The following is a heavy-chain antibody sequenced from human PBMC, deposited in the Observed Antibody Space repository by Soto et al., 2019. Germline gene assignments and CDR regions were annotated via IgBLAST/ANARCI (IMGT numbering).Heavy chain of an antibody. CDR1: EFTFSSYG. V-gene: IGHV3-30*03. Sequence: QVQLVESGGGVVQPGRSLRLSCAASEFTFSSYGRHWVRQAPGKGREWVAVISKDGNVKYYAESVKGRFTISRDNSKNTLYLQMNILGAEDTAAYYCTGEVASGYWGQGTLVTVSS. D-gene: IGHD2-8*02. J-gene: IGHJ4*02. CDR3: TGEVASGY. CDR2: ISKDGNVK.